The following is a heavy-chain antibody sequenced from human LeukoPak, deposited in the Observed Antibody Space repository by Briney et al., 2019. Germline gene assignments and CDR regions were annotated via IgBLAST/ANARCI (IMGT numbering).Heavy chain of an antibody. J-gene: IGHJ6*03. CDR2: FDPEDGET. CDR3: ARGQLDTARTPYYYYYYMDV. V-gene: IGHV1-24*01. CDR1: GYTLTELS. Sequence: GASVKVSCKVSGYTLTELSMHWVRQAPGKGLEWMGGFDPEDGETIYAQKFQGRVTITTDESTSTAYMELSSLRSEDTAVYYCARGQLDTARTPYYYYYYMDVWGKGTTVTVSS. D-gene: IGHD5-18*01.